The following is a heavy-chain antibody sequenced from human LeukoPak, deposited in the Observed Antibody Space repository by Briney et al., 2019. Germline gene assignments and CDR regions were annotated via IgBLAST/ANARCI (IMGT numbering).Heavy chain of an antibody. CDR1: GYTFTGYY. D-gene: IGHD5-12*01. V-gene: IGHV1-2*02. Sequence: ASVKASCKASGYTFTGYYMHWVRQAPGQGLEWMGWINPNSGGTNYAQKFQGRVTMTSDTSISTAYMELSSLRSDDTAVYYCAREKIGSGYDQDLDYWGQGTMVTVSS. J-gene: IGHJ4*02. CDR3: AREKIGSGYDQDLDY. CDR2: INPNSGGT.